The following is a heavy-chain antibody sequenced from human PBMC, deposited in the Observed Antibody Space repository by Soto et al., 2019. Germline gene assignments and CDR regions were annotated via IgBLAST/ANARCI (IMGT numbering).Heavy chain of an antibody. V-gene: IGHV3-33*01. CDR2: IWYDGSNK. J-gene: IGHJ1*01. D-gene: IGHD1-26*01. CDR1: GFTFSSYG. Sequence: GGSLRLSCAASGFTFSSYGMHWVRQAPGKGLEWVAVIWYDGSNKYYADSVKGRFTISRDNSKNTLYLQMNSLRAEDTAVYYCARDLIVGPTQLAYCGQGTLVTVSS. CDR3: ARDLIVGPTQLAY.